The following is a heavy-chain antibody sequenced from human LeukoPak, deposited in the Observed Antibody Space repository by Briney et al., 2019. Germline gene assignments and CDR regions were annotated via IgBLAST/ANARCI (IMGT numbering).Heavy chain of an antibody. CDR2: ISYDGSNK. D-gene: IGHD5-18*01. CDR3: AKGRGYSYGQFDY. CDR1: GFTFSSYG. V-gene: IGHV3-30*18. Sequence: PGRSLRLSCAASGFTFSSYGMQWVRQAPGKGLGWVAVISYDGSNKYYADSVKGRFTISRDNSKNTLYLQMNSLRAEDTAVYYCAKGRGYSYGQFDYWGQGTLVTVSS. J-gene: IGHJ4*02.